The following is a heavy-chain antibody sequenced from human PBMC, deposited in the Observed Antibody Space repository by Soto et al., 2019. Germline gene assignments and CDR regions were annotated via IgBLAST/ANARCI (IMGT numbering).Heavy chain of an antibody. CDR3: ARGRPGIGYYDSSGYYQGRGEFDY. Sequence: PSETLSLTCTFSGCSISSYYWSWIRQPPGKGLEWIGYIYYSGSTNYNPSLKSRVTISVDTSKNQFSLKLSSVTAADTAVYYCARGRPGIGYYDSSGYYQGRGEFDYWGQGTLVTVSS. J-gene: IGHJ4*02. CDR1: GCSISSYY. CDR2: IYYSGST. V-gene: IGHV4-59*01. D-gene: IGHD3-22*01.